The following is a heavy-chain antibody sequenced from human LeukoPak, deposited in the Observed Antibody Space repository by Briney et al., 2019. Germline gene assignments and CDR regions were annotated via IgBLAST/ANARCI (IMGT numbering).Heavy chain of an antibody. CDR3: ARARPGVVFNYLDY. CDR1: GFTIDNFY. J-gene: IGHJ4*01. CDR2: IDEAGKDR. D-gene: IGHD3-16*01. Sequence: GGSLRLSCTASGFTIDNFYMSWVRQAPGKGLEWVANIDEAGKDRYYADSVKGRFTISRDSTKNSLHLDMTSLRAEDTATYFCARARPGVVFNYLDYWGQGVLVPVSS. V-gene: IGHV3-7*01.